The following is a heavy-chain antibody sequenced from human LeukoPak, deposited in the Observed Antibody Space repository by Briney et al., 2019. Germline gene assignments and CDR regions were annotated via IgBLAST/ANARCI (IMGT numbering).Heavy chain of an antibody. CDR3: ARDLFYGDYAALGPFDI. V-gene: IGHV3-30-3*01. CDR2: ISYDGSNK. CDR1: GFTFSSYA. Sequence: GRSLRLSCAASGFTFSSYAMHWVRQAPGKGLEWVAVISYDGSNKYYADPVKGRFTISRDNSKNTLYLQMNSLRAEDTAVYYCARDLFYGDYAALGPFDIWGQGTMVTVSS. D-gene: IGHD4-17*01. J-gene: IGHJ3*02.